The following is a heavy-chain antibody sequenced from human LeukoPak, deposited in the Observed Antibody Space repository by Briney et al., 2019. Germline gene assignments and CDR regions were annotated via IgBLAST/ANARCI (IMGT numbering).Heavy chain of an antibody. CDR1: GGSFSGYY. V-gene: IGHV4-34*01. D-gene: IGHD3-10*01. CDR2: INHSGST. J-gene: IGHJ5*02. CDR3: ARGPYGSGHNWFDP. Sequence: SETLSLTCAVYGGSFSGYYWSWIRQPPGKGLEWIGEINHSGSTNYNPSLKSRVNISVDTSKNQFSLKLSSVIAADTAVYYCARGPYGSGHNWFDPWGQGTLVTVSS.